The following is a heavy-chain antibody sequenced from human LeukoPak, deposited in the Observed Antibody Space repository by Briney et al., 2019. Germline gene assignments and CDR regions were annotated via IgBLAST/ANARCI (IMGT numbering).Heavy chain of an antibody. CDR2: IDPSDSYT. D-gene: IGHD6-19*01. Sequence: GESLKISCKGSGYSFTGYWISWVRQMPGKGLEWMGRIDPSDSYTNYSPSFQGHVTISAAKSISTAYLQWSSLKASDTAMYYCARISSGWYSSGMDVWGQGTTVTVSS. CDR3: ARISSGWYSSGMDV. J-gene: IGHJ6*02. CDR1: GYSFTGYW. V-gene: IGHV5-10-1*01.